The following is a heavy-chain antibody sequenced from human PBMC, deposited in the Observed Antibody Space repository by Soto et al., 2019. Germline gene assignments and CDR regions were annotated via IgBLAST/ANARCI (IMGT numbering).Heavy chain of an antibody. D-gene: IGHD3-22*01. CDR3: TSITMIVVVAESDAFDI. CDR2: IKSKTDGGTT. Sequence: GGSLRLSCAASGFTFSNAWMNWVRQAPGKGLEWVGRIKSKTDGGTTDYAAPVKGRFTISRDDSKNTLYLQMNSLKTEDTAVYYCTSITMIVVVAESDAFDIWGQGTMVTVSS. CDR1: GFTFSNAW. V-gene: IGHV3-15*07. J-gene: IGHJ3*02.